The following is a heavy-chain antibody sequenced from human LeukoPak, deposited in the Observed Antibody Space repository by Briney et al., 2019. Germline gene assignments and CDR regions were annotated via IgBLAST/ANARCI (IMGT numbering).Heavy chain of an antibody. CDR2: ISSSSSYI. J-gene: IGHJ4*02. CDR3: AREEGSGCEHRSLETDY. CDR1: GFTFSSYS. V-gene: IGHV3-21*01. D-gene: IGHD5-12*01. Sequence: GGSLRLSCAASGFTFSSYSMNWVRQAPGKGLEWVSSISSSSSYIYYADSVKGRFTISRDNAKNSLYLQMNSLRAEDTAVYYCAREEGSGCEHRSLETDYWGQGTLVTVSS.